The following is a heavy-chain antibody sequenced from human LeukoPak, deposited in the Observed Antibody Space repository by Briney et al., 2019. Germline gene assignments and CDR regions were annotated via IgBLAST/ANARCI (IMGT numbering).Heavy chain of an antibody. CDR1: GFTFDDYA. CDR3: AKDIGADSGSYGYYFDY. Sequence: GRSLRLSCAAPGFTFDDYAMHWVRQAPGKGLEWVSGISWNSGNIGYADSVKGRFTISRDNAKNSLYLQMNSLRAEDMALYYCAKDIGADSGSYGYYFDYWGQGTLVTVSS. D-gene: IGHD1-26*01. J-gene: IGHJ4*02. CDR2: ISWNSGNI. V-gene: IGHV3-9*03.